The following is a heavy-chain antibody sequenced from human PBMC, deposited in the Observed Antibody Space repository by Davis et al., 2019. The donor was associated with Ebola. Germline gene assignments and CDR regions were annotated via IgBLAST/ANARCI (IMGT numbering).Heavy chain of an antibody. D-gene: IGHD5-12*01. CDR2: IYYSGSI. CDR3: ARLFIVATNFDY. CDR1: GGSISSSSYY. V-gene: IGHV4-39*01. J-gene: IGHJ4*02. Sequence: MPAGSLRLSCTVSGGSISSSSYYWGWIRQPPGKGLEWIGSIYYSGSIYYNPSLKSRVTISVDTSTNQFPLKLSSVTAADTAVYYCARLFIVATNFDYWGQGTLVTVSS.